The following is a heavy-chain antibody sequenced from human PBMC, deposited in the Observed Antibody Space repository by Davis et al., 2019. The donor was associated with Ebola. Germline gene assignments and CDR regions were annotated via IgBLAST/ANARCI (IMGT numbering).Heavy chain of an antibody. J-gene: IGHJ2*01. CDR1: GYTFTSYA. D-gene: IGHD3-16*01. CDR2: INAGNGNT. Sequence: AASVKVSCKASGYTFTSYAMHWVRQAPGQRLEWMGWINAGNGNTKYSQKFQGRVTITRDTSARIAYMELSSLRSEDTAVYYCVKDGGGRNWYFDLWGRGTLVTVSS. CDR3: VKDGGGRNWYFDL. V-gene: IGHV1-3*01.